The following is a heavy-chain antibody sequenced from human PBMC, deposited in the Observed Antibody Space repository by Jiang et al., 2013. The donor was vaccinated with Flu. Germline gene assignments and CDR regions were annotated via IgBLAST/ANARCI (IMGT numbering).Heavy chain of an antibody. D-gene: IGHD4-17*01. CDR2: IYPGDSDT. CDR1: GYSFTSYW. Sequence: GAEVKKPGESLKISCKGSGYSFTSYWIGWVRQMPGKGLEWMGIIYPGDSDTRYSPSFQGQVTISADKSISTAYLQWSSLKASDTAMYYCARRGSGYDPHDYGDYRKTHFDYWGQGTLVTVSS. CDR3: ARRGSGYDPHDYGDYRKTHFDY. V-gene: IGHV5-51*01. J-gene: IGHJ4*02.